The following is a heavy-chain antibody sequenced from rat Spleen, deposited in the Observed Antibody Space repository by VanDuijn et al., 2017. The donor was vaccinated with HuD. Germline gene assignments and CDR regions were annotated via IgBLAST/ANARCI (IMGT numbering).Heavy chain of an antibody. V-gene: IGHV2-19*01. Sequence: QVQLKESGPGLVQPSQTLSLTCTVSGFSLPAYSVHWVRQPPGKGLEWMGKIQSGGSTDYNSALKSRLSISRDTSKSQVFLKMNSLQTEDTAIYFCTRGGVWDYWGQGVMVTVSS. CDR2: IQSGGST. CDR3: TRGGVWDY. D-gene: IGHD4-3*01. CDR1: GFSLPAYS. J-gene: IGHJ2*01.